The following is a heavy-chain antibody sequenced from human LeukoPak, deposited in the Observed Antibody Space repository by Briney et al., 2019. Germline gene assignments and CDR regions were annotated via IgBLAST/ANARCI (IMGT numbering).Heavy chain of an antibody. V-gene: IGHV3-23*01. CDR1: GFTFSSYA. Sequence: GGSLRLSCAASGFTFSSYAMSWVRQAPGKGLEWVSAISGSGGSTYYADSVKGRFTISRDDSKNTLYLQMNGLRPEDTAVYYCARSAFGGYQPDYWGQGTLVTVSS. CDR2: ISGSGGST. D-gene: IGHD5-12*01. CDR3: ARSAFGGYQPDY. J-gene: IGHJ4*02.